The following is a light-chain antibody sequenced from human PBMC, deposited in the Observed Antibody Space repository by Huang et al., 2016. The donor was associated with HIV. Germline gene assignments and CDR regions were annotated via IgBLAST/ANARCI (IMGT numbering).Light chain of an antibody. J-gene: IGKJ2*01. CDR2: GAS. CDR3: QHYANWPWFT. V-gene: IGKV3-15*01. Sequence: EIVMTQSLATLSVSPGERATLSCRASQSVSSNLAWYQHKPGQAPRLLIYGASTRATGVPARFSGSGSGTEFTLSITSLESEDFAVYYCQHYANWPWFTFGQGT. CDR1: QSVSSN.